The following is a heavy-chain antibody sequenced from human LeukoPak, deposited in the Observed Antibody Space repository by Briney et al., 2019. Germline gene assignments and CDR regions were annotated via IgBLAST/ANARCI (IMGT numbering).Heavy chain of an antibody. CDR1: GFTFSSYG. CDR3: AKNRDSSDYPRDFDF. CDR2: IRHDGSYQ. J-gene: IGHJ4*02. D-gene: IGHD3-22*01. V-gene: IGHV3-30*02. Sequence: SGGSLRLSCAAFGFTFSSYGMHWVRQTPGKGLEWVAFIRHDGSYQQYADSVKGRFTVSRDNSKDTVYLQMNSLRTEDTAVYYCAKNRDSSDYPRDFDFWGQGTLVTVSS.